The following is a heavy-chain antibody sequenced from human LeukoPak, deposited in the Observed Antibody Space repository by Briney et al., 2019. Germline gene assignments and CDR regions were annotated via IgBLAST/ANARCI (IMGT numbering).Heavy chain of an antibody. CDR1: GGSISSGSYY. J-gene: IGHJ3*02. D-gene: IGHD6-13*01. CDR2: VYSSGST. V-gene: IGHV4-61*02. Sequence: SETLSLTCTVSGGSISSGSYYWSWIRQPAGKGLEWIGRVYSSGSTNYNPSLKSRVTISVDTSKNQFSLKLSSVTAADTAVYYCARDQDSIAAADADAFDIWGQGTMVTVSS. CDR3: ARDQDSIAAADADAFDI.